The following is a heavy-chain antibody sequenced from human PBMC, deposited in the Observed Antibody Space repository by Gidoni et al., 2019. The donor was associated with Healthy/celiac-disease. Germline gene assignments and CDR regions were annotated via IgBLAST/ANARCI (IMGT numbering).Heavy chain of an antibody. CDR1: GLAFRSSA. D-gene: IGHD3-10*01. Sequence: EVQLVASGGGLVQPGGSLRLSCAASGLAFRSSAMNWVRQAPGNGLDWVSYISSSGTTIYYADSVKGRFTISRDNDKNSLYLQMNSLRAEDTAVYYCASGTITMVRGDAFDIWGQGTMVTVSS. J-gene: IGHJ3*02. CDR3: ASGTITMVRGDAFDI. V-gene: IGHV3-48*03. CDR2: ISSSGTTI.